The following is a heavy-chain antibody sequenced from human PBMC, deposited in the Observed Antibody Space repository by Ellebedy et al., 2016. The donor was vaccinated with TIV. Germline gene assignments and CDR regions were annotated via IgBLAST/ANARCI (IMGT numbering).Heavy chain of an antibody. CDR3: ARQPQWRSWFDP. CDR2: IDPSDSYT. CDR1: GYSFTSYW. J-gene: IGHJ5*02. V-gene: IGHV5-10-1*04. D-gene: IGHD6-19*01. Sequence: GESLKISXKGSGYSFTSYWISWVRQMPGKGLEWMGRIDPSDSYTNYSPSFQGQVTISADKSISTAYLQWSSLKASDTAMYYCARQPQWRSWFDPWGQGTLVTVSS.